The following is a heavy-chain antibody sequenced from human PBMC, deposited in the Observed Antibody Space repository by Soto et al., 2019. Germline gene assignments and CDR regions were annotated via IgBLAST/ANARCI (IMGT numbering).Heavy chain of an antibody. CDR1: GVSISSYY. J-gene: IGHJ4*02. V-gene: IGHV4-59*08. D-gene: IGHD3-16*01. CDR2: IYYSGNT. Sequence: PSETLSLTCTVSGVSISSYYWIWIRQPPGKGLEWIGYIYYSGNTNYNPSLKSRVTISVDTSKNQFSLKLSSVTAADTAIYYCARHAYDYIFDYWGQGTLVTVSS. CDR3: ARHAYDYIFDY.